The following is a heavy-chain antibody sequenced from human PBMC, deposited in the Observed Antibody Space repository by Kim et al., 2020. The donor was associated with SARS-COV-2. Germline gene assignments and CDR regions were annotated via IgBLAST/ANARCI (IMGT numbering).Heavy chain of an antibody. V-gene: IGHV3-33*06. CDR3: AKDRGVVVTDSYYFDY. CDR1: GFTFSSYA. CDR2: IWYDGSNK. D-gene: IGHD2-21*02. J-gene: IGHJ4*02. Sequence: GGSLRLSCAASGFTFSSYAMHWVRQAPGKGLEWVAVIWYDGSNKYYADSVKGRFTISRDNSKNTLYLQMNSLRAEDTAVYYCAKDRGVVVTDSYYFDYWGQGTLVTVSS.